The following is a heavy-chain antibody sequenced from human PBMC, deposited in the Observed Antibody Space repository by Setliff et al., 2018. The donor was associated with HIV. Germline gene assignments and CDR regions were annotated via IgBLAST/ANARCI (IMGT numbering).Heavy chain of an antibody. CDR3: ARGSHGTSWTDY. Sequence: KASETLSLTCTASGGSISSTNYYWGWIRQTPGKGLEWIGSIYYSGTTYYNPSLKSRVTMSVDTSTSRFSLKVHSVTAADTAMYYCARGSHGTSWTDYWGQGTLVTVSS. CDR2: IYYSGTT. CDR1: GGSISSTNYY. J-gene: IGHJ4*02. D-gene: IGHD6-13*01. V-gene: IGHV4-39*07.